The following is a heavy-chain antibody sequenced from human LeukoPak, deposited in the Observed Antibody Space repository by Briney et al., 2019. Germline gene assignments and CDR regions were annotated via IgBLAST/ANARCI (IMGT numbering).Heavy chain of an antibody. D-gene: IGHD6-6*01. J-gene: IGHJ6*03. CDR2: IYTSGST. CDR1: GGSISSYY. Sequence: TTSETLSLTCTVSGGSISSYYWSWIRQPAGKGLEWIGRIYTSGSTNYNPSLKSRVTMSVDTSKNQFSLKLSSVTAADTAVYYCARGYSSSSVGYRVGPSYHHYYYLDVWGKGTTVTVSS. CDR3: ARGYSSSSVGYRVGPSYHHYYYLDV. V-gene: IGHV4-4*07.